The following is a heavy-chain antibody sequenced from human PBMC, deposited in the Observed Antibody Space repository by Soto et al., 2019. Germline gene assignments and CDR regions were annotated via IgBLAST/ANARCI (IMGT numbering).Heavy chain of an antibody. CDR2: IYYSGST. CDR3: ARHHDS. Sequence: QMQLQESGPGLVNPSETLSLTCTVSGGSISSYYWSWIRQPPGKGLEWIGYIYYSGSTNYNPPLKSRVTIAVDTSKNQFSLELSSVPAADTAMYYCARHHDSWGQGTLVTVSS. CDR1: GGSISSYY. J-gene: IGHJ4*02. V-gene: IGHV4-59*08.